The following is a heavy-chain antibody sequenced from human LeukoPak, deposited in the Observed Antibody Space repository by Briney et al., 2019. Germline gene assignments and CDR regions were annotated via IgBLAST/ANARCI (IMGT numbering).Heavy chain of an antibody. CDR2: INHSGST. J-gene: IGHJ5*02. Sequence: PSETLSLTCAVYGGSFSGYYWSWIRQPPGKGLEWIGEINHSGSTNYNPSLKSRVTISVDTSKNQFSLKLSSVTAADTAVYYCARLAFITMVRGVISWFDPWGQGTLVTVSS. D-gene: IGHD3-10*01. CDR1: GGSFSGYY. V-gene: IGHV4-34*01. CDR3: ARLAFITMVRGVISWFDP.